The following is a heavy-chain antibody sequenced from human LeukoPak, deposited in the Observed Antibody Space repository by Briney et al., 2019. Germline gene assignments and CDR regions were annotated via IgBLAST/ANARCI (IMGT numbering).Heavy chain of an antibody. CDR3: ARDRVGSGWPRPWYFEF. V-gene: IGHV1-2*02. Sequence: ASVRVSCKPSGYTFTGYYLHWVRQAPGQPLEWMGWISPNTGATIYAQNFEGRVTMSRDTSIDTAHMDLSSLRSDDTAVYYCARDRVGSGWPRPWYFEFWGQGTLVTVSS. D-gene: IGHD6-19*01. CDR2: ISPNTGAT. CDR1: GYTFTGYY. J-gene: IGHJ4*02.